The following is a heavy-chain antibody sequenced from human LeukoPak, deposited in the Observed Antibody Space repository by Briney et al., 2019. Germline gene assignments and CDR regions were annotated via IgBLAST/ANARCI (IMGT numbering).Heavy chain of an antibody. CDR2: INHSGST. J-gene: IGHJ3*02. D-gene: IGHD5-18*01. V-gene: IGHV4-34*01. CDR3: ARDGGDTAMAPLDAFDI. Sequence: SETLSLTCAVYGGSFSGYYWSWIRQPPGKGLEWIGEINHSGSTNYNPSLKSRVTISVDTSKNQFSLKLSSVTAADTAVYYCARDGGDTAMAPLDAFDIWGQGTMVTVSS. CDR1: GGSFSGYY.